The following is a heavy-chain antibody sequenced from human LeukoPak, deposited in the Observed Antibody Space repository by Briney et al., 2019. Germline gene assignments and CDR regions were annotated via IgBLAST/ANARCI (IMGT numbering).Heavy chain of an antibody. V-gene: IGHV3-21*04. CDR3: ARTPARRNHALNYFDY. J-gene: IGHJ4*02. CDR1: GFTFSSYS. D-gene: IGHD1-14*01. Sequence: GGSLRLSCAASGFTFSSYSMNWVRQAPGKGLEWVSSISSSSSYIYYADSVKGRFTISRDNAKNSLYLQMNSLRAEDTAVYYCARTPARRNHALNYFDYWGQGTLVTVSS. CDR2: ISSSSSYI.